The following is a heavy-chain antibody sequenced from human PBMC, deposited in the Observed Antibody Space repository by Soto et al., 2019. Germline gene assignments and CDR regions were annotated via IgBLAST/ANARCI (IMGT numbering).Heavy chain of an antibody. V-gene: IGHV1-8*02. CDR3: ARERTGTTSMDV. CDR2: INADGGNT. CDR1: GYTFRNYG. D-gene: IGHD1-1*01. J-gene: IGHJ6*02. Sequence: APVKVSSKASGYTFRNYGISWVRLATGQGLEWMGWINADGGNTSYAQKFQGRVTMTTNTSTSTAYMELSSLRSEDTAVYYCARERTGTTSMDVWGQGTTVTVSS.